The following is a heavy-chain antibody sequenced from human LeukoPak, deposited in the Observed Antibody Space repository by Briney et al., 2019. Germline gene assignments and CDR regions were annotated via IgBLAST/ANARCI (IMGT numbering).Heavy chain of an antibody. CDR2: IIPILGIA. V-gene: IGHV1-69*04. Sequence: SVQVNSQAYGGTFTCYAMCWVRQAPGQGLEWMGRIIPILGIANYAQKFQGRVTITADKSTSTAYMELSSLRSEDTAVYYCARGVVGATTPLYYWGGGTLFTVSS. D-gene: IGHD1-26*01. CDR1: GGTFTCYA. J-gene: IGHJ4*02. CDR3: ARGVVGATTPLYY.